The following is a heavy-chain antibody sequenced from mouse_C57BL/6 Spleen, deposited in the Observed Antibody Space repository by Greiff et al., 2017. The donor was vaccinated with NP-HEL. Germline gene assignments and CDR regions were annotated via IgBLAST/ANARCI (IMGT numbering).Heavy chain of an antibody. D-gene: IGHD2-5*01. J-gene: IGHJ3*01. Sequence: QVQLKQSGAELVRPGASVTLSCKASGYTFTDYEMHWVKQTPVHGLEWIGAIDPETGGTAYNQKFKGKAILTADKSSSTAYMELRSLTSEDSAVYYCTRGYSNYAWFAYWGQGTLVTVSA. CDR2: IDPETGGT. CDR3: TRGYSNYAWFAY. V-gene: IGHV1-15*01. CDR1: GYTFTDYE.